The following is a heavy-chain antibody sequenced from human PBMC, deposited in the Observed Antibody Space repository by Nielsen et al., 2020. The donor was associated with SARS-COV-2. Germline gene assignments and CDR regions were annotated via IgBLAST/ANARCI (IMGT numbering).Heavy chain of an antibody. J-gene: IGHJ6*02. D-gene: IGHD2-2*01. Sequence: GGSLRLSCKGSGYSFTSYWIGWVRQMPGKGLEWMGIIYPGDSDTRYSPSFQGQVTISADKSISTAYLQWSSLKASDTAMYYCARQVSEYQLPQIGSPHIYYYYYGMDVWGQGTTVTVSS. V-gene: IGHV5-51*01. CDR1: GYSFTSYW. CDR2: IYPGDSDT. CDR3: ARQVSEYQLPQIGSPHIYYYYYGMDV.